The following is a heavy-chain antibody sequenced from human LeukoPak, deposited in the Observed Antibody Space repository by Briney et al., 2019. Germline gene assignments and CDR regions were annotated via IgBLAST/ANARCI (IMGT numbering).Heavy chain of an antibody. CDR2: INHSGST. CDR1: GGSFSGYY. V-gene: IGHV4-34*01. J-gene: IGHJ4*02. D-gene: IGHD3-10*01. Sequence: SETLSLTCAVYGGSFSGYYWSWIRQPPGKGLEWIGEINHSGSTNYNPSLKSRVTISVDRSKNQFSLKLSSVTAADTAVYYCARGTTMVRGVISAFDYWGQGTLVTVSS. CDR3: ARGTTMVRGVISAFDY.